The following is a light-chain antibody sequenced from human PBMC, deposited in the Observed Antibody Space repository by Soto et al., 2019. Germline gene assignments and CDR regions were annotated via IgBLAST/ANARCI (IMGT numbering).Light chain of an antibody. Sequence: DIQMTQSPSSVSASVGDRVTITCRASQGISSWLAWYQQKPGKAPELLMFAASSLQSGVPSRFSGSASGTEFTLTISSLQPDDIATYYCQQANSFPITFGQGTRLEIK. CDR3: QQANSFPIT. J-gene: IGKJ5*01. CDR2: AAS. V-gene: IGKV1-12*01. CDR1: QGISSW.